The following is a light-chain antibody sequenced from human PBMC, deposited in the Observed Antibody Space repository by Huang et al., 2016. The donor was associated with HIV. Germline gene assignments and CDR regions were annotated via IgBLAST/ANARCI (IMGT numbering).Light chain of an antibody. Sequence: EIVMTKSPATLSVSPGERATLSCRASQSVSSNLAWYQQKPGQAPRLLIYAASTRATGIPARFSGSGSGTEFTLTISSLQSEDFAVYYCQQYNNWPRTFGQGTEVEIK. CDR3: QQYNNWPRT. CDR2: AAS. V-gene: IGKV3-15*01. J-gene: IGKJ1*01. CDR1: QSVSSN.